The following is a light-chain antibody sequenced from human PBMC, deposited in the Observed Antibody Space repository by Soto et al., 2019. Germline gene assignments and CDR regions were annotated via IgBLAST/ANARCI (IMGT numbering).Light chain of an antibody. J-gene: IGKJ1*01. CDR3: QQTYDTPPT. CDR2: GAS. CDR1: QTISTY. V-gene: IGKV1-39*01. Sequence: DIQMTQSPSSLFASVGDRVTIACRARQTISTYLNWYQQKPGKAPKLLIFGASTLQSGAPSRFSGSGSETEFILTISSLQREDFATYYCQQTYDTPPTFGQGTKVDIK.